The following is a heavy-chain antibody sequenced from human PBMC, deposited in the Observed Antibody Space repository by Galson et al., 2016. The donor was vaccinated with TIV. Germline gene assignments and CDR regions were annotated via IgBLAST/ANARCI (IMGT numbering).Heavy chain of an antibody. CDR1: GDTFSSLS. Sequence: SVKVSCKASGDTFSSLSIIWVRQAPGQGLEWMGRIIPTLSLADYAQKFQGRVTITADRSTSTVYMELSSLRSEDKAVYYCASPQAAAGIDAFDIWGQGTMVIVSS. J-gene: IGHJ3*02. V-gene: IGHV1-69*02. D-gene: IGHD6-13*01. CDR2: IIPTLSLA. CDR3: ASPQAAAGIDAFDI.